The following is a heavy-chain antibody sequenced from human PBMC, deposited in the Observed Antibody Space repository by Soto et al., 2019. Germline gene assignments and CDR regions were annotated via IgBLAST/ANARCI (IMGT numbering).Heavy chain of an antibody. D-gene: IGHD4-17*01. CDR2: IIPILGIA. V-gene: IGHV1-69*08. J-gene: IGHJ4*02. CDR1: GGTFSSYT. CDR3: ARDQPTMTPGAVVD. Sequence: QVQLVQSGAEVKKPGSSVNVSCKASGGTFSSYTFSWVRQAPGQGLEWLGRIIPILGIANYAQKFQGRVTITADKSTSTAYWELSSLRSEDTSVYYGARDQPTMTPGAVVDWGQGTLVTVSS.